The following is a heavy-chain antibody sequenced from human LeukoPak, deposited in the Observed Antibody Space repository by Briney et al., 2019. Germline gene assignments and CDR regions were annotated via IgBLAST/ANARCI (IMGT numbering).Heavy chain of an antibody. D-gene: IGHD3-10*01. J-gene: IGHJ6*02. V-gene: IGHV3-21*04. CDR1: GFTFSKHA. CDR3: AKGYYGSGTPYYGMDV. Sequence: GGSLRLSCETSGFTFSKHALNWVRQAPGKGLEWVSSISSSGTYIYYADSLKGRFTISRDNAKNILSLQMSSLRAEDTAVYYCAKGYYGSGTPYYGMDVWGQGTTVTVSS. CDR2: ISSSGTYI.